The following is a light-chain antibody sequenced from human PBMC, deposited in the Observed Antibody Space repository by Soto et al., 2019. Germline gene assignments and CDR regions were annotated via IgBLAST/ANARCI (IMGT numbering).Light chain of an antibody. CDR2: KTS. J-gene: IGKJ4*01. Sequence: DIQMTQSPSTLSASVGDRVTITCRASQTVSSYLAWYQQKPGKAPNLLIHKTSILKSGVPSRFSGSASGTEFTLTISSLQPDDFATYYCQQYGTSPLTFGGGTEVEI. CDR1: QTVSSY. V-gene: IGKV1-5*03. CDR3: QQYGTSPLT.